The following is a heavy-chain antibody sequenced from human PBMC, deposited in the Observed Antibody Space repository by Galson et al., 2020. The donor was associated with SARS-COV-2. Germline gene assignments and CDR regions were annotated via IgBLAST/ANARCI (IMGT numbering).Heavy chain of an antibody. CDR2: INHSGST. CDR1: GGSFSGYY. J-gene: IGHJ4*02. V-gene: IGHV4-34*01. Sequence: SETLSLTCAVYGGSFSGYYWSWIRQPPGKGLEWIGDINHSGSTNYNPSLKSRVTISVDTSKNQFSLKLSSVTAADTAVYYCAREPTYGYSSGWYKVEDYWGQGTLVTVSS. CDR3: AREPTYGYSSGWYKVEDY. D-gene: IGHD6-19*01.